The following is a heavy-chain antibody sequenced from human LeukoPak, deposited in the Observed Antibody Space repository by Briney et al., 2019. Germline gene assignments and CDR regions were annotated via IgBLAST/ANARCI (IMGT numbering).Heavy chain of an antibody. D-gene: IGHD3-3*01. CDR1: GGSISSSSYY. CDR2: IYYSGST. V-gene: IGHV4-39*01. J-gene: IGHJ4*02. Sequence: PSETLSLTCTVSGGSISSSSYYWGWIRQPPGKGLEWIGSIYYSGSTYYNPSLKSRVTISVDTSKNQFSLKLSSVTAADTAVYYCARHPYYDFWSGSPIFDYWGQGTLVTVSS. CDR3: ARHPYYDFWSGSPIFDY.